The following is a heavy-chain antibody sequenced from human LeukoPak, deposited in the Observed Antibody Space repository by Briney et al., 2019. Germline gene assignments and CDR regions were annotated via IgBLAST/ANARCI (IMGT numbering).Heavy chain of an antibody. CDR1: GESFSGHF. CDR3: ARLDYYDSSGNFDY. Sequence: SETLSLTCAVYGESFSGHFWSWIRQPPGKGLEWIGEINHSGYTNYNPSLKSRVTISVDTSKNQFSLKLSSVTAADTAVYYCARLDYYDSSGNFDYWGQGTLVTVSS. D-gene: IGHD3-22*01. J-gene: IGHJ4*02. V-gene: IGHV4-34*01. CDR2: INHSGYT.